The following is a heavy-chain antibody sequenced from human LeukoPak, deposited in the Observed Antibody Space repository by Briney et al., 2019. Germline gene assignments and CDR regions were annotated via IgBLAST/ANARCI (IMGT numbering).Heavy chain of an antibody. Sequence: PSETLSLTCTVSGGSISSGSYYWSWVRQPAGKGLEWIGRIYTSGSTNYNPSLKSRVTISLDTSKNRFSLKLTSVTAADTALYYCARDNGWYTDYWGQGTLVTVSS. CDR3: ARDNGWYTDY. CDR2: IYTSGST. V-gene: IGHV4-61*02. CDR1: GGSISSGSYY. J-gene: IGHJ4*02. D-gene: IGHD6-19*01.